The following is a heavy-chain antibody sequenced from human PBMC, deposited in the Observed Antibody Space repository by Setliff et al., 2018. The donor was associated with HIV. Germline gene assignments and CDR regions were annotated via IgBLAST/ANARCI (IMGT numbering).Heavy chain of an antibody. J-gene: IGHJ3*01. CDR2: ISPGSDIT. Sequence: GESLKISCVASGFVFYSFDMNWVRQTPEKGLEWVSAISPGSDITYYADSVKGRFTISRDDAKNMLFLQMNSLGPEDTAIYYCARPTSGLYPRSFDLSGQGTKVTVSS. V-gene: IGHV3-23*01. CDR3: ARPTSGLYPRSFDL. CDR1: GFVFYSFD. D-gene: IGHD3-3*01.